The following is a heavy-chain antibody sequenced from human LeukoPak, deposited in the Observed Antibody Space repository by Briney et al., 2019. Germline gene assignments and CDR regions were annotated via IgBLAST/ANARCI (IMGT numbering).Heavy chain of an antibody. CDR2: ISGSGGST. CDR1: GFTFSSYA. D-gene: IGHD3-3*01. J-gene: IGHJ4*02. V-gene: IGHV3-23*01. CDR3: ARDSDDFWSGYYRH. Sequence: GGSLRLSCAASGFTFSSYAMSWVRQAPGKGLEWVSAISGSGGSTYYADSVKGRFTISRDNAKNPLYLQMNSLRAEDTALYYCARDSDDFWSGYYRHWGQGTLVTVSS.